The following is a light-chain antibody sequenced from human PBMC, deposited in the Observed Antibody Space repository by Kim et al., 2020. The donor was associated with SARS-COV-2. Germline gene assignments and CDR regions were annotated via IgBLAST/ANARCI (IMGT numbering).Light chain of an antibody. CDR2: RNE. CDR1: SSNVESNY. CDR3: ATWDDSVSASV. V-gene: IGLV1-47*01. Sequence: QSALTQPPSASGTPGQRVTISCSGSSSNVESNYVYWYQQFPGTAPKLLIFRNEQRPSGVPDRFSASKSGTSASLTISELRSEDDAEYHCATWDDSVSASVFGTGTKVTVL. J-gene: IGLJ1*01.